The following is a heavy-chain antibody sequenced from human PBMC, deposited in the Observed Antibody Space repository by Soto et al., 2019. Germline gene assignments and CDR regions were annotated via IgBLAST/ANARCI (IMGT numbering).Heavy chain of an antibody. V-gene: IGHV3-33*01. Sequence: QVQLVESGGGVVQPGRSLRLSCAASGFTLSNYGMHWVRQAPGKGLEWVSFIWYDGGNKYYAESVKGRFTISRDNSKNTLFLLMNSLRAEDTAVYYCARDGDVNTGFGKDYWGQGTLVTVSS. CDR1: GFTLSNYG. D-gene: IGHD2-8*02. CDR2: IWYDGGNK. J-gene: IGHJ4*02. CDR3: ARDGDVNTGFGKDY.